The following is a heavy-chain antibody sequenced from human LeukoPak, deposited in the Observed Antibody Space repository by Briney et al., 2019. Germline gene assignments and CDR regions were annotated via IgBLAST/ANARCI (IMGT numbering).Heavy chain of an antibody. CDR2: ISGTSNSYK. CDR1: GFTFSSYS. D-gene: IGHD4-17*01. CDR3: ARPSINDYGDFGY. Sequence: GGSLRLSCAASGFTFSSYSLNWARQAPGEGLEWISSISGTSNSYKYYADSVKGRFTISRDDAKNSLYLQLNSLRAEDTAVYYCARPSINDYGDFGYWGQGDLVTVSS. V-gene: IGHV3-21*01. J-gene: IGHJ4*02.